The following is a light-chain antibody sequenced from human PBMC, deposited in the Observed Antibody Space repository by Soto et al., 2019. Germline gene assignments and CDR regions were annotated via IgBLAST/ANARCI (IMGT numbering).Light chain of an antibody. CDR1: QGVSSY. Sequence: IVVTQSPATLSLSPGERATLSCRASQGVSSYLAWYQQKPGRAPRLLIYDASNRATGIPARFSGSGSGTDFTLTISSLEPEDFAVYYGQQRSNWPGAFGPGTKVDIK. CDR2: DAS. V-gene: IGKV3-11*01. CDR3: QQRSNWPGA. J-gene: IGKJ3*01.